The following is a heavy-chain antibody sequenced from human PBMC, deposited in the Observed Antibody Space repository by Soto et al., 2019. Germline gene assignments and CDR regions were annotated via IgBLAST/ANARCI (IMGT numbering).Heavy chain of an antibody. CDR1: GGSISSYY. J-gene: IGHJ5*02. Sequence: SETLSLTYTVSGGSISSYYWGWIRQPPGKGLEWVGGIFYTGTTYYSPSLKDRVTISVDTSKNSFSLNLTSVTAADTAVYFCARLVVVAPVANAWGQGTLVTVSS. V-gene: IGHV4-39*02. CDR3: ARLVVVAPVANA. D-gene: IGHD2-2*01. CDR2: IFYTGTT.